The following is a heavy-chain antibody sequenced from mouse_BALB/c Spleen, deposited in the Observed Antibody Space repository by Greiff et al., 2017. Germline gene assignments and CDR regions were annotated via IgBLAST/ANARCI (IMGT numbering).Heavy chain of an antibody. Sequence: DVKLVESGGGLVKPGGSLKLSCAASGFAFSSYDMSWVRQTPEKRLEWVAYISSGGGSTYYPDTVKGRFTISRDNAKNTLYLQMSSLKSEDTAMYYCARAYGYRDAMDYWGQGTSVTVSS. CDR3: ARAYGYRDAMDY. V-gene: IGHV5-12-1*01. CDR1: GFAFSSYD. CDR2: ISSGGGST. J-gene: IGHJ4*01. D-gene: IGHD1-2*01.